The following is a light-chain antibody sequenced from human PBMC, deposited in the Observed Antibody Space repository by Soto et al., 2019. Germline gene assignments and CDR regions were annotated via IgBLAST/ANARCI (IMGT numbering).Light chain of an antibody. CDR1: QSISDT. Sequence: EIVMTQSPATLSVSPXARATLSCRASQSISDTLAWYQQRPGQAPRLLIYGASSRATGIPDRFSGSGSGTDFTLTISRLEPEDFAVYYCQQYGSSPRTFGQGTKVDIK. J-gene: IGKJ1*01. V-gene: IGKV3-20*01. CDR2: GAS. CDR3: QQYGSSPRT.